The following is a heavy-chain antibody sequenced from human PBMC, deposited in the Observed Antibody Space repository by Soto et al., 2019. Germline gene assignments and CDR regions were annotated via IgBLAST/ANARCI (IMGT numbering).Heavy chain of an antibody. CDR1: GLTFNIFA. Sequence: PGGSLRLSCAASGLTFNIFAFHWVRQAPGKELEWLSVISYDGRGIHYSESVKGRFTISRDSSTNTVYLQMNSLRNEDTAVYYCASDPLAVTGSFVDYWGQGTLVTVSS. V-gene: IGHV3-30-3*01. J-gene: IGHJ4*02. CDR2: ISYDGRGI. D-gene: IGHD3-9*01. CDR3: ASDPLAVTGSFVDY.